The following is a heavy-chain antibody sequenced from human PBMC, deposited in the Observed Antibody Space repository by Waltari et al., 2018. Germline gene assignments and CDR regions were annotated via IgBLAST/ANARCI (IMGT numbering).Heavy chain of an antibody. Sequence: QVRLKQWGAGLLRPSETLSLTCAVYGGSLSGYYWTWILQSPGKGLEWIGEINHRETNTYNPSLKSRVIISEDTSKNQFSLRLNSVTAADTAVYFCARGMGYCSGNDCVSLPDYWGQGTQVTVSP. D-gene: IGHD2-15*01. CDR3: ARGMGYCSGNDCVSLPDY. J-gene: IGHJ4*02. CDR2: INHRETN. V-gene: IGHV4-34*01. CDR1: GGSLSGYY.